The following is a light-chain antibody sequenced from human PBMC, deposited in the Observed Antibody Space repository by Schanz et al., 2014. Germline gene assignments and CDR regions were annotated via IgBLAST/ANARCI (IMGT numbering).Light chain of an antibody. J-gene: IGLJ3*02. CDR3: ATWDSSLSAGV. Sequence: QSVLTQPPSASGTPGQRVTISCSGSSSNIASNTVNWYQQLPGTAPKLLIYGNYNRPSGVPDRFSGSKSGTSASLAITGLQAEDEADYYCATWDSSLSAGVFGGGTKLTVL. CDR1: SSNIASNT. CDR2: GNY. V-gene: IGLV1-44*01.